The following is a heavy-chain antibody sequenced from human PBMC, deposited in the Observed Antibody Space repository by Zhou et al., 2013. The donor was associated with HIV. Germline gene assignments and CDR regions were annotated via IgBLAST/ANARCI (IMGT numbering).Heavy chain of an antibody. Sequence: QAQLVQSGTELKRPGASVRVSCKASGYTFRDFAVNWVRQAPGQGLEWIGRINIYRGDTSFAQNFQGRVTLTTDTSTTTAYMDLRSLASNDTAVYYCGRGHLWSYYYYGMDVWGQGTTVTVSS. D-gene: IGHD3-10*01. CDR2: INIYRGDT. CDR1: GYTFRDFA. J-gene: IGHJ6*02. CDR3: GRGHLWSYYYYGMDV. V-gene: IGHV1-18*01.